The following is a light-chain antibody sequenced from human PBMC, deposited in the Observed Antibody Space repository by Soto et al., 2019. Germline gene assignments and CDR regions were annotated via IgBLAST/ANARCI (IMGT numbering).Light chain of an antibody. CDR2: DAS. CDR1: QSISSW. V-gene: IGKV1-5*01. CDR3: QQYNSIQKT. J-gene: IGKJ1*01. Sequence: DIQMTQSPSTLSASVGDRVTITCRASQSISSWLAWYQQKPGKAPKLLIYDASSLESGVPSRFSGSGSGTEFTLTISSLQPDDFATYYCQQYNSIQKTFGQGTKV.